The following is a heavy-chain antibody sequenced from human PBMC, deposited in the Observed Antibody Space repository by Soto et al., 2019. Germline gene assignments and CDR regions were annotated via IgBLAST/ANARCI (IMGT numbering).Heavy chain of an antibody. V-gene: IGHV3-11*01. D-gene: IGHD3-22*01. J-gene: IGHJ3*02. CDR2: ISSSGSTI. CDR3: ARDGIKWHYDSSGYPSAFDI. CDR1: GFTFSDYY. Sequence: PGGSLRLSCAASGFTFSDYYMSWIRQAPGKGLEWVSYISSSGSTIYYADSVKGRFTISRDNAKNSLYLQMNGLRAEDTAVYYCARDGIKWHYDSSGYPSAFDIWGQGTMVTVSS.